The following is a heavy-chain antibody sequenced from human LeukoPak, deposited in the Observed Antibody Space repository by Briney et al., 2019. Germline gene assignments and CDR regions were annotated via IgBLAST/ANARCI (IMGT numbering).Heavy chain of an antibody. CDR1: GYTLTELS. Sequence: ASVKVSCKVSGYTLTELSMHWVRQAPGKGLAWMGGFDPEDGETTYAQKFQGSVTMTEDTSTDTAYMELSSLRSEGTAVYYCATWGRGYCSSTSCYLFDYWGQGTLVTVSS. V-gene: IGHV1-24*01. CDR3: ATWGRGYCSSTSCYLFDY. D-gene: IGHD2-2*01. CDR2: FDPEDGET. J-gene: IGHJ4*02.